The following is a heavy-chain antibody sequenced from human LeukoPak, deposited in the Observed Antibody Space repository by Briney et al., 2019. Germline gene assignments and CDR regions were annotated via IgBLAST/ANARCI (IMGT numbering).Heavy chain of an antibody. CDR2: IKEDGSEK. CDR1: GFTFSSYW. CDR3: ARRGSYLDY. J-gene: IGHJ4*03. V-gene: IGHV3-7*01. Sequence: GGSLRVSCAASGFTFSSYWMNWVRQAPGKGLEWVATIKEDGSEKYYVDSVKGRFTISRDNAKNSLYLQLNSMRAEDTAVYYCARRGSYLDYWGQGTLVTVSS.